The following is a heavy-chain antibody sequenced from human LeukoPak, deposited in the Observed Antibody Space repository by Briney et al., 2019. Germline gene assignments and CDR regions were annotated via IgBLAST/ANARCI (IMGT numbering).Heavy chain of an antibody. D-gene: IGHD2-15*01. CDR3: ARGYCSGGSCYGVGYFYYYMDV. CDR1: GGTFSSYA. V-gene: IGHV1-18*01. J-gene: IGHJ6*03. Sequence: ASVKVSCKAPGGTFSSYALSWVRQAPGQGLEWMGWISAYNGNTNYAQKLQGRVTMTTDTSTSTAYMELRSLRSDDTAVFYCARGYCSGGSCYGVGYFYYYMDVWGKGTTVTVSS. CDR2: ISAYNGNT.